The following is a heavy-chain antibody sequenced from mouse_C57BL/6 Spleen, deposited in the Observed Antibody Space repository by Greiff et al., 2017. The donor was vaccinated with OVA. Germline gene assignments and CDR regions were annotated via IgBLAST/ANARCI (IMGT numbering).Heavy chain of an antibody. CDR2: INPSSGYT. Sequence: VQLQQSGAELARPGASVKMSCKASGYTFTSYTMHWVKQRPGQGLEWIGYINPSSGYTKYNQKFKDKATLTADKSSSTAYMQLSSLTSEDSAVYYCAPYSNYDAMDYWGQGTSVTVSS. J-gene: IGHJ4*01. CDR1: GYTFTSYT. V-gene: IGHV1-4*01. CDR3: APYSNYDAMDY. D-gene: IGHD2-5*01.